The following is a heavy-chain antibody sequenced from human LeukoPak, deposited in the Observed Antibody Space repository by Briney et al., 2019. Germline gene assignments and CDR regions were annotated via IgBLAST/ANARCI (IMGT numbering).Heavy chain of an antibody. CDR3: TRVKLGPPYYFDY. D-gene: IGHD6-13*01. CDR1: GGSISSYY. J-gene: IGHJ4*02. Sequence: TSETLSLTCTVSGGSISSYYWSWIRQPPGKGLEWIGYIYYSGSTNYNPSLKSRVTISVDTSKNQFSLKLSSVTAADTAVYYCTRVKLGPPYYFDYWGQGTLVTVSS. CDR2: IYYSGST. V-gene: IGHV4-59*01.